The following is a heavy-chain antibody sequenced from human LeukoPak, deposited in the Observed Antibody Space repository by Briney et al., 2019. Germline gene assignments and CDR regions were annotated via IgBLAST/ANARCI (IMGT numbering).Heavy chain of an antibody. Sequence: GGSLRLSCAASGFTFSSYGMSWVRQAPGKGLEWVSAISGSGGSTYYADSVKGRFTISRDNSRNTLYLQMNSLRAEDTAVYYCAKAPVRGVIPFDYWGQGTLVTVSS. D-gene: IGHD3-10*01. CDR3: AKAPVRGVIPFDY. V-gene: IGHV3-23*01. CDR1: GFTFSSYG. J-gene: IGHJ4*02. CDR2: ISGSGGST.